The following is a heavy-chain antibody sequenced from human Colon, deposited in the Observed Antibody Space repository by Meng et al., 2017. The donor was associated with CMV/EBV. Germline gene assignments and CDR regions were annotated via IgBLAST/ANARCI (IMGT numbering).Heavy chain of an antibody. CDR3: VRYENLQHGMDV. D-gene: IGHD1-1*01. CDR1: QFSFGDYW. CDR2: MNEDGSNK. V-gene: IGHV3-7*01. Sequence: GESLKISCAGSQFSFGDYWMTWVRQAPGKGLEWVANMNEDGSNKYYLDSVKGRFTISRDNARKSLYLQMNSLRAEDTAVYYCVRYENLQHGMDVWGQGTTVTVSS. J-gene: IGHJ6*02.